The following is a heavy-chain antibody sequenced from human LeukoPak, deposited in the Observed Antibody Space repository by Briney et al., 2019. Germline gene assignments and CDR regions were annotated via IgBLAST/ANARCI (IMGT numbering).Heavy chain of an antibody. V-gene: IGHV1-3*01. CDR1: GYTFTGYA. J-gene: IGHJ4*02. CDR2: INAGNGNT. D-gene: IGHD5-12*01. Sequence: ASVKVSCKASGYTFTGYAMHWVRQAPGQRLEWMGWINAGNGNTKYSQKFQGRVTITRDTSASTAYMELSSLRSEDTAVYSCARGVATNRYYFDYWGQGTLVTVSS. CDR3: ARGVATNRYYFDY.